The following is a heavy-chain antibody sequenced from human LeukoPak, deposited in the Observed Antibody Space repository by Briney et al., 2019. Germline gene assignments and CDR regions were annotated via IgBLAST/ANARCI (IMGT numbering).Heavy chain of an antibody. V-gene: IGHV1-18*01. CDR1: GYTFTASG. J-gene: IGHJ4*03. D-gene: IGHD5-18*01. CDR2: IRHYNGNK. CDR3: ARDQGRAYSYGYVDY. Sequence: ASVKVSCKTSGYTFTASGINGVPQAPGQGLEWMARIRHYNGNKNYAQKLQGRVTMTTATSTNSAYMELRSLKSDATAVYSCARDQGRAYSYGYVDYWGQGTLVTVS.